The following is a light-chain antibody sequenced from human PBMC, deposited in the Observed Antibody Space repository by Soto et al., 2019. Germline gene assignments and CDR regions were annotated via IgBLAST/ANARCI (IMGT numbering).Light chain of an antibody. J-gene: IGLJ1*01. V-gene: IGLV1-40*01. CDR1: SSNIGAGYV. Sequence: QSALAQPPSVSGAPGQRVTISCTGSSSNIGAGYVVHWYQQLPGAAPKLLIFSDNNRPSGVPDRFSGSKSGISASLAITSLQTEDEADYYCQTYDNNSDYVFGTGTKV. CDR2: SDN. CDR3: QTYDNNSDYV.